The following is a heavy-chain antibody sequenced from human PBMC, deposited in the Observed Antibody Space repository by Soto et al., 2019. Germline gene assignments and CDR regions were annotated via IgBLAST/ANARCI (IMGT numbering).Heavy chain of an antibody. V-gene: IGHV3-33*01. CDR3: ARDPIYCSGGSCYSDYFDY. J-gene: IGHJ4*02. Sequence: PGGSLRLSCAASGFTFSSYGMHWARQAPGKGRGGVAVIWYDGSNKYYAGSVKGRFTISRDNSKNTLYLQMNSLRAEDTAVYYCARDPIYCSGGSCYSDYFDYWGQGTLVTVSS. CDR1: GFTFSSYG. CDR2: IWYDGSNK. D-gene: IGHD2-15*01.